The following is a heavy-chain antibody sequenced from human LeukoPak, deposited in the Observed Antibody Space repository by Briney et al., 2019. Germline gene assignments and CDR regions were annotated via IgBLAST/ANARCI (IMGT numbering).Heavy chain of an antibody. J-gene: IGHJ4*02. Sequence: PGGSLRLSCAASGFTVSSNYMSWVRQAPGKGLEWVSVIYSGGSTYYADSVKGRFTISRDNSKNTLYLQMSSLRAEDTAVYYCASGAFDSSGYYIFDYWGQGILVTVSS. D-gene: IGHD3-22*01. CDR2: IYSGGST. CDR3: ASGAFDSSGYYIFDY. CDR1: GFTVSSNY. V-gene: IGHV3-53*05.